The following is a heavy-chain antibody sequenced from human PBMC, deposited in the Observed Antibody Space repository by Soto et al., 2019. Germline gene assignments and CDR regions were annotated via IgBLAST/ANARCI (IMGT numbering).Heavy chain of an antibody. CDR3: APGCSGGSCYSG. J-gene: IGHJ4*02. Sequence: RLSCAASGFTFSSYGMHWVRQAPGKGLEWVAVISYDGSNKYYADSVKGRFTISRDNSKNTLYLQMNSLRAEDTAVYYCAPGCSGGSCYSGWGQGTLVTVSS. CDR2: ISYDGSNK. CDR1: GFTFSSYG. D-gene: IGHD2-15*01. V-gene: IGHV3-30*03.